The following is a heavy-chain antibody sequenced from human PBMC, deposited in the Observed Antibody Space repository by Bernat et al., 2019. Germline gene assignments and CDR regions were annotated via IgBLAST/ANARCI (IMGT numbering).Heavy chain of an antibody. D-gene: IGHD3-16*01. CDR2: IKSKTDGGTT. J-gene: IGHJ4*02. CDR1: GFTFNTAW. CDR3: TTSEGGVLFY. V-gene: IGHV3-15*01. Sequence: EVQLVESGGGLVKPGGSLTLSCAASGFTFNTAWMSWVRQAPGKGLEWVGRIKSKTDGGTTDYAAPVKGRFTISRDESKNTLYLQMNSLRTEETAVYYCTTSEGGVLFYWGQRTLVTVSS.